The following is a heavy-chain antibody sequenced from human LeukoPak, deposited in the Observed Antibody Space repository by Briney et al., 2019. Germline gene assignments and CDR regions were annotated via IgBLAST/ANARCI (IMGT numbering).Heavy chain of an antibody. CDR1: GYTFTSYG. D-gene: IGHD2-21*02. CDR2: ISAYNGNT. Sequence: ASVKVSCKASGYTFTSYGISWVRQAPGQGLEWMGWISAYNGNTNYAQKLQGRVTMTTDTSTSTAYKELRSLRSDDTAVYYCARDRVEAYCGGDCYLDYWGQGTLVTVSS. V-gene: IGHV1-18*01. CDR3: ARDRVEAYCGGDCYLDY. J-gene: IGHJ4*02.